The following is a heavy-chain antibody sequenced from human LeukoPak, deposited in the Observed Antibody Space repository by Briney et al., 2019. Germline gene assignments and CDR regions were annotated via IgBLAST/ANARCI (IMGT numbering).Heavy chain of an antibody. CDR2: IHPNRGDT. Sequence: GASVKVSCKASGYTFSDDYIHWVRQAPGQALEWIGLIHPNRGDTKYAQNFQGRVTMTRATSIDTAYMDLSRMTSDDTAVYYCATELSSPWDYATFDYWGQGALVTVSS. CDR1: GYTFSDDY. V-gene: IGHV1-2*02. D-gene: IGHD1-7*01. J-gene: IGHJ4*02. CDR3: ATELSSPWDYATFDY.